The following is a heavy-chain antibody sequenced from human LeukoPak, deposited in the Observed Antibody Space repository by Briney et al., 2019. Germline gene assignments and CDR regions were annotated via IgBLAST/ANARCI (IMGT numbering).Heavy chain of an antibody. J-gene: IGHJ4*02. CDR2: ISYDGSNK. CDR1: GFTFSSYA. CDR3: ARERCSSTRCHLRYFDY. V-gene: IGHV3-30-3*01. D-gene: IGHD2-2*01. Sequence: GGSLRLSCAASGFTFSSYAMHWVRQAPGNGLEWVAVISYDGSNKYYADSVKGRFTISRDNSKNTLYLQMNSLRAEDTAVYYCARERCSSTRCHLRYFDYWGQGTLVTVSS.